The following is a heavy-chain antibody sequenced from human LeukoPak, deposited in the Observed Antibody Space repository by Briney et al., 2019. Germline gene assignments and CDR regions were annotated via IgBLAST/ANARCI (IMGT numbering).Heavy chain of an antibody. CDR2: ISGSGGST. CDR3: AKAYYDSGSYGY. D-gene: IGHD3-10*01. J-gene: IGHJ4*02. CDR1: GFTFSSYG. V-gene: IGHV3-23*01. Sequence: GGSLRLSCAASGFTFSSYGMSWVRQAPGTGLEWVLAISGSGGSTYYADSVKGRFTISRDNSKNTLYLQMNSLRAEDTAIYYCAKAYYDSGSYGYWGQGTLVTVSS.